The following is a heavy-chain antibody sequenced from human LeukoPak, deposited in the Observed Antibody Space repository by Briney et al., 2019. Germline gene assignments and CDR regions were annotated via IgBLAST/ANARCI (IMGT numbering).Heavy chain of an antibody. CDR2: IYDSGST. Sequence: SETLFLTCSVSGGSSRSSYCYWGWTRHPPGKGLEWIGSIYDSGSTYYNPSLKSRVTISVDTSKNQFSLKLNSVTAADTAVYYCARHYGPWGQGTLVTVSS. D-gene: IGHD3-10*01. V-gene: IGHV4-39*01. CDR1: GGSSRSSYCY. J-gene: IGHJ5*02. CDR3: ARHYGP.